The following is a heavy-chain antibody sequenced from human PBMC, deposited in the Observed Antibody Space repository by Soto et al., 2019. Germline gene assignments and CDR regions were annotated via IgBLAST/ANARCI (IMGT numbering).Heavy chain of an antibody. CDR3: AKDTYSRSWYF. CDR1: GFTFTNYL. D-gene: IGHD2-2*01. V-gene: IGHV3-23*05. J-gene: IGHJ4*02. Sequence: SCAASGFTFTNYLMTWVRQAPGKGLEWVSSIDKSGGDTYYADSVKGRFTISRDNSKNTLYLQMNGLRAEDTALYYCAKDTYSRSWYFWGQGTLVTVSS. CDR2: IDKSGGDT.